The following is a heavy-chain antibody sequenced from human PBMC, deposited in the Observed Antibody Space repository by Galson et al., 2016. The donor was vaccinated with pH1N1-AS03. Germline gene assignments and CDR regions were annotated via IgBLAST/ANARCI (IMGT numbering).Heavy chain of an antibody. CDR2: IAGGGVTT. V-gene: IGHV3-23*01. Sequence: SLRLSCAASGFIFSNYAMSWVRQAPGKGLEWVSAIAGGGVTTYYADSVKGRFTISRDNSKNTPYLRINSLRAEDTAIYYCAKLSLGYCAYWGQGTLVTVSS. D-gene: IGHD2-15*01. J-gene: IGHJ4*02. CDR1: GFIFSNYA. CDR3: AKLSLGYCAY.